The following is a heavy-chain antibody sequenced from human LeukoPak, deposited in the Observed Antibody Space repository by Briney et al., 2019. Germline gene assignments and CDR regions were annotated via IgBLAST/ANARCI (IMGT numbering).Heavy chain of an antibody. J-gene: IGHJ4*02. CDR2: ISSDWTTT. CDR3: AKEFGGYAYGAFFDH. CDR1: EITFSKYW. V-gene: IGHV3-74*01. D-gene: IGHD5-18*01. Sequence: GGSLRLSCPVSEITFSKYWIHWVRQAPGKGLLWVSRISSDWTTTTYADSVKGRFTISRDNSKNTLYLQMDSLRPEDTAVYYCAKEFGGYAYGAFFDHWGQGTLVTVSS.